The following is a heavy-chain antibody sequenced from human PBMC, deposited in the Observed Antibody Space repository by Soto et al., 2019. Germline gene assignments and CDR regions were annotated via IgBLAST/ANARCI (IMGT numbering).Heavy chain of an antibody. V-gene: IGHV3-30-3*01. Sequence: QVQLVESGGGVVQPGRSLRLSCAASGFTFSSYAMHWVRQAPGKGLEWVAVISYDGSNKYYADSVKGRFTISRDNSKNTLYLQMNSLRAEDTAVYCCARDFGRARTVAGTFDYWGQGTLVTVSS. CDR1: GFTFSSYA. CDR2: ISYDGSNK. J-gene: IGHJ4*02. CDR3: ARDFGRARTVAGTFDY. D-gene: IGHD6-19*01.